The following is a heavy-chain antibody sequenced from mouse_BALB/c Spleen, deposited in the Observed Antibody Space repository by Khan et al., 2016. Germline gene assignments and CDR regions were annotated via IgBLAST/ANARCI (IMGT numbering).Heavy chain of an antibody. CDR3: NAGYGNYDALDY. CDR2: IDPDNFPT. V-gene: IGHV14-4*02. J-gene: IGHJ4*01. CDR1: FFPLPDYS. Sequence: LFNFSFPSSFFPLPDYSIPFFLPLPSQPLSFIGWIDPDNFPTQYSPKFQGKSTMTAHTSSNTAYLHLSSLTSEDTAVYYCNAGYGNYDALDYWGQGTSVTVSS. D-gene: IGHD2-1*01.